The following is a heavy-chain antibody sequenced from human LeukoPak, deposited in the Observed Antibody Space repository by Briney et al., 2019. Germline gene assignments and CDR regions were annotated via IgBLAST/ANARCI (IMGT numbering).Heavy chain of an antibody. V-gene: IGHV3-30*02. CDR3: ASRPNNSWRDPFDY. J-gene: IGHJ4*02. CDR1: VFTFSTYA. D-gene: IGHD1/OR15-1a*01. Sequence: GSLRLSCAASVFTFSTYAMHWVRQAPGKGLEWVAFIQDDGNNKYYADSVKGRFTISRDNSKNTLHLQMNSLRAEDTAVYYCASRPNNSWRDPFDYWGQGTLVTVSS. CDR2: IQDDGNNK.